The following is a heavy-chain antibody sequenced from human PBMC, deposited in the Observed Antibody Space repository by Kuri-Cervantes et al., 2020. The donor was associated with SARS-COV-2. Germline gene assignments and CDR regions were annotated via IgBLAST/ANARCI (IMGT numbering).Heavy chain of an antibody. J-gene: IGHJ4*02. V-gene: IGHV3-30-3*01. CDR3: AKVILNSDSSTLGRFDF. Sequence: GGSLRLSCAASGFTFSSYAMHWVRQAPGKGLEWVAVISYDGSNKYYADSVKGRFTISRDNSKNTLYLQMNSLRAEDTAIYYCAKVILNSDSSTLGRFDFWGLGTLVTVSS. D-gene: IGHD6-13*01. CDR1: GFTFSSYA. CDR2: ISYDGSNK.